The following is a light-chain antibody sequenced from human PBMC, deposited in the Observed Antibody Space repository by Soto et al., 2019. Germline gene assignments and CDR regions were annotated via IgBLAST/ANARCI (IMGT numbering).Light chain of an antibody. J-gene: IGKJ4*01. CDR2: EAS. Sequence: EIVLTQSPAILSLSPGERATLYCRANQGFSNYLAWYQQKPGQAPRLLIYEASNRATGIPARFSGSGRGTDFTLTISSREPEDFAVYYCQHRSNFGGGTQLEIK. CDR3: QHRSN. V-gene: IGKV3D-11*01. CDR1: QGFSNY.